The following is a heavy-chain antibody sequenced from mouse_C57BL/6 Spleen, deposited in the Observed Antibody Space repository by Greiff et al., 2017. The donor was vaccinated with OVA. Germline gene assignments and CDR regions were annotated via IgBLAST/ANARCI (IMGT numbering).Heavy chain of an antibody. Sequence: EVKLMESGGGLVQPGGSLSLSCAASGFTFTDYYMSWVRQPPGKALEWLGFIRNKANGYTTEYSASVKGRFTISRDNSQSILYLQMNALRAEDSATYYCARYPLYDYIMDYWGQGTSVTVSS. J-gene: IGHJ4*01. CDR2: IRNKANGYTT. CDR3: ARYPLYDYIMDY. CDR1: GFTFTDYY. D-gene: IGHD2-4*01. V-gene: IGHV7-3*01.